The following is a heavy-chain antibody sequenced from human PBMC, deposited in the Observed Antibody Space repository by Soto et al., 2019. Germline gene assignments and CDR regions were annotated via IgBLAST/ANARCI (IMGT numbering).Heavy chain of an antibody. V-gene: IGHV1-2*04. CDR1: GYTFTGYY. D-gene: IGHD6-13*01. CDR3: ARGGDPLLIAAARVGYYMDV. J-gene: IGHJ6*03. Sequence: ASVKVSCKASGYTFTGYYMHWVRQAPGQGLEWMGWINPNSGGTNYAQKFQGWVTMTRDTSISTAYIELSRLRADDTAVYYCARGGDPLLIAAARVGYYMDVWGKGTTVTVSS. CDR2: INPNSGGT.